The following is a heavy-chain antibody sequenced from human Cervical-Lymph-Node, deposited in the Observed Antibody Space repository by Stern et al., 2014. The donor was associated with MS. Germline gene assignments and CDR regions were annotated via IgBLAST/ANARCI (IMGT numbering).Heavy chain of an antibody. CDR2: IYYRGLI. J-gene: IGHJ4*02. CDR3: ARLTRITMIVVDY. CDR1: GGSISSSSYY. D-gene: IGHD3-22*01. Sequence: QVQLQESGPGLVKPSETLSLTCTVSGGSISSSSYYWGWIRQPPGKGLEWIGCIYYRGLIYSTPAIKSRVTISVDTSKNQFSLKLSSVTAADTAVYYCARLTRITMIVVDYWGQGTLVTVSS. V-gene: IGHV4-39*01.